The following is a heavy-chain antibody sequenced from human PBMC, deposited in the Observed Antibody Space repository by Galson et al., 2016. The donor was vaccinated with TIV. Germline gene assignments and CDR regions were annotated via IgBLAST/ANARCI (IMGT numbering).Heavy chain of an antibody. CDR2: ISIDGSNI. D-gene: IGHD2-21*02. V-gene: IGHV3-30*18. CDR1: GFTFSYSG. CDR3: AKDITVYCPGDCSTFHY. Sequence: SLRLSCAASGFTFSYSGMHWVRQAPGKGLEWVSVISIDGSNIYYADSVKGRFTISRDNSKNTLHLQMNALRAEDTAVYYCAKDITVYCPGDCSTFHYWGPGTLATLSS. J-gene: IGHJ4*01.